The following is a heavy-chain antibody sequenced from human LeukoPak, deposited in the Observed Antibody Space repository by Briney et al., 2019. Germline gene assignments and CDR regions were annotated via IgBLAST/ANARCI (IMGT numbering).Heavy chain of an antibody. CDR1: GGSISSYY. CDR2: IYYSGST. D-gene: IGHD3-9*01. CDR3: ARDAFPFDWLSLGGYYFDY. Sequence: SETLSLTCTVSGGSISSYYWGWIRQPPGKGLEWIGSIYYSGSTYYDPSLKSRVTISVDTSKNQFSLKLSSVTAADTAVYYCARDAFPFDWLSLGGYYFDYWGQGTLVTVSS. J-gene: IGHJ4*02. V-gene: IGHV4-39*07.